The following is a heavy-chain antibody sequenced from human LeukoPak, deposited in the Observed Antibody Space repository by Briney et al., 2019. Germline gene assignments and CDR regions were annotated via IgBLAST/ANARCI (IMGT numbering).Heavy chain of an antibody. D-gene: IGHD4-17*01. CDR3: ATTTHDYGDYAEAFDI. CDR2: ISGSGGST. CDR1: GFTFSSYA. Sequence: AGGSLRLSCAASGFTFSSYAMSWVRQAPGKGLEWVSAISGSGGSTYYADSVKGRFTISRDNSKNTLYLQMNSLRAEDTAVHYCATTTHDYGDYAEAFDIWGQGTMVTVSS. V-gene: IGHV3-23*01. J-gene: IGHJ3*02.